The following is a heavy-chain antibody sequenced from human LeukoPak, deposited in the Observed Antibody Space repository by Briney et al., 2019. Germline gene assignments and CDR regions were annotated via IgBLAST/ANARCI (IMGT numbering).Heavy chain of an antibody. CDR3: ARDYTGYFP. J-gene: IGHJ5*02. CDR1: GFTVSGNY. CDR2: IKTDGSEK. V-gene: IGHV3-7*03. Sequence: GGSLRLSCAASGFTVSGNYMNWVRQAPGKGLEWVANIKTDGSEKYYVDSVKGRFTISRDNAKNSLYLQMNSLRAEDTAVYYCARDYTGYFPWGRETLVIVSS. D-gene: IGHD3-9*01.